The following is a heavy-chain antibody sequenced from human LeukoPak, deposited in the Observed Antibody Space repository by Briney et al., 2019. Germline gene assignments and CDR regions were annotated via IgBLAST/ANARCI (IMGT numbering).Heavy chain of an antibody. Sequence: GESLKISCKGSGYTFTSYWIGWVRQMPGKGLEWMGIIYPGDSDTRYSPSFQGQVSISVDKSISTAYLEWSSLKASDTAMYYCARRGSGWYVDYWGQGTLVTVSS. CDR3: ARRGSGWYVDY. CDR2: IYPGDSDT. J-gene: IGHJ4*02. D-gene: IGHD6-19*01. V-gene: IGHV5-51*01. CDR1: GYTFTSYW.